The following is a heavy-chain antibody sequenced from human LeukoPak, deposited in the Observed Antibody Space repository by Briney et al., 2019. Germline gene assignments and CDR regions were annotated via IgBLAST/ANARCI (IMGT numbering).Heavy chain of an antibody. CDR1: GFTFSSYA. CDR2: MYYSGST. CDR3: ARHRGYYYYYMDV. Sequence: PGGSLRLSCAASGFTFSSYAMSWVRQPPGKGLEWIGSMYYSGSTYYNPSLKSRVTISVDTSKNQFSLKLSSVTAADTAVYYCARHRGYYYYYMDVWGKGTTVTISS. V-gene: IGHV4-39*01. J-gene: IGHJ6*03.